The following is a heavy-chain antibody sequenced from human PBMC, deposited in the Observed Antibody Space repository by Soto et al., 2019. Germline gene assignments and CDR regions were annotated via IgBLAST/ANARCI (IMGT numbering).Heavy chain of an antibody. CDR3: AGSSTSLLIRMPYYYYGMDV. Sequence: GASVKVSCKASGYTFTSYGISWVRQAPGQGLEWMGWISAYNGNTNYAQKLQCRVTMTTDTSTSTAYMELRSLRSDDTAVYYCAGSSTSLLIRMPYYYYGMDVWGQGTTVTVSS. D-gene: IGHD2-2*01. V-gene: IGHV1-18*01. CDR2: ISAYNGNT. CDR1: GYTFTSYG. J-gene: IGHJ6*02.